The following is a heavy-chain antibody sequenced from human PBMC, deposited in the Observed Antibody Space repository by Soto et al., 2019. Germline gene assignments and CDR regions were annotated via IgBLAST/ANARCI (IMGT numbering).Heavy chain of an antibody. CDR3: AGDTYGLDY. CDR2: ILYSGST. J-gene: IGHJ4*02. D-gene: IGHD3-10*01. V-gene: IGHV4-59*11. CDR1: GGSISNHY. Sequence: QVQLQESGPGLVKPSETLSLTCTVSGGSISNHYWNWIRQPPGRGLEWIGNILYSGSTNYNPSLKSLVTISVDTSRNQFSLKLSSVTAADTAVYYCAGDTYGLDYWGQGTLVSVSS.